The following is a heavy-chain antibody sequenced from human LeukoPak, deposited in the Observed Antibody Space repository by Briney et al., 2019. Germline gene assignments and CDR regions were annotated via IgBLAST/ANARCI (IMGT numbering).Heavy chain of an antibody. V-gene: IGHV4-34*01. D-gene: IGHD6-19*01. J-gene: IGHJ5*02. CDR3: ARDKSMSYSVGWYGWFDP. CDR2: SYHDGST. CDR1: GGSFSGYY. Sequence: SETLSLTCAVYGGSFSGYYWSWIRQPPGKGLEWIGNSYHDGSTFYNPSLESRVTISVDMSKNQFSLRLTSLTVADTAVYYCARDKSMSYSVGWYGWFDPWGQGTPVTVSS.